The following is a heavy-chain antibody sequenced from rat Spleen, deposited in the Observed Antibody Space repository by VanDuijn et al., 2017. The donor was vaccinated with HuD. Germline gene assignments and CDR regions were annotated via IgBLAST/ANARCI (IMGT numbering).Heavy chain of an antibody. CDR1: GFTFSDYY. D-gene: IGHD1-2*01. J-gene: IGHJ2*01. CDR2: ISPNGGST. V-gene: IGHV5-20*01. CDR3: ATDDYSSY. Sequence: EVQLVESDGGLVQPGRSLKLSCAASGFTFSDYYMAWVRQAPTKGLEWVASISPNGGSTFYRDSVKGRFTISRDNAKSTLYLQMDSLRSEDTATYYCATDDYSSYWGQGVMVTVSS.